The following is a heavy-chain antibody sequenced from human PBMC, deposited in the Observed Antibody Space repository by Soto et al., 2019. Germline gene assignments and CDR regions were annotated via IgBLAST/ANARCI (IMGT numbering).Heavy chain of an antibody. Sequence: EVQLLESGGGLVQPGGSLRLSCAASGFTFSSYAMNWVRQAPGKGLEWVSVISGSGGSTYYADSVKGRFTISRDNSKNTLYLQMNSLRAEDTAVYYCASRSRGWYFDYWGQGPLVTVSS. CDR2: ISGSGGST. V-gene: IGHV3-23*01. CDR1: GFTFSSYA. D-gene: IGHD6-19*01. J-gene: IGHJ4*02. CDR3: ASRSRGWYFDY.